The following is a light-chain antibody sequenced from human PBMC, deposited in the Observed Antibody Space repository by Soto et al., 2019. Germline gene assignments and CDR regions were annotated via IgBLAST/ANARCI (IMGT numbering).Light chain of an antibody. Sequence: QSALTQPRSVSGSPGQSVTISCTGTSSDVGGYPYVSWYQQHPGKAPKLMIYDVSKRPSGVPSRFSGSKSGNTASLTISGLQAEDEYGYSCRAYEGLVLFGGGTKLTVL. J-gene: IGLJ2*01. CDR1: SSDVGGYPY. CDR2: DVS. V-gene: IGLV2-11*01. CDR3: RAYEGLVL.